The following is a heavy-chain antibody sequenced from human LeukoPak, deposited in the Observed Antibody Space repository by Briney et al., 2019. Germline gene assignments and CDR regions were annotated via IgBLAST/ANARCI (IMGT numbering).Heavy chain of an antibody. J-gene: IGHJ6*02. CDR3: ARDYSNSRDYGMDV. CDR1: GFTVSSNY. V-gene: IGHV3-66*03. D-gene: IGHD4-11*01. Sequence: GGSLRLSCAASGFTVSSNYMSWVRQAPGKGLEWVSVIYSCGSTYYADSVKGRFTISRDNSKNTLYLQMNSLRAEDTAVYYCARDYSNSRDYGMDVWGQGTTVTVSS. CDR2: IYSCGST.